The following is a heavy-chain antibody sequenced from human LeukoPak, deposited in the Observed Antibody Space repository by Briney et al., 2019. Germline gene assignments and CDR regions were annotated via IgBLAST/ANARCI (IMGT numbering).Heavy chain of an antibody. CDR3: ARGLGDYYDTSDYYYAVPAH. Sequence: EASVKVSCKVSGYTLTELSMHWVRQAPGKGLEWMGGFDPEDGETIYAQKFQGRVTMTEDTSTDTAYMELSSLRSEDTAVYYCARGLGDYYDTSDYYYAVPAHWGQGTLVTVSS. CDR1: GYTLTELS. CDR2: FDPEDGET. V-gene: IGHV1-24*01. D-gene: IGHD3-22*01. J-gene: IGHJ4*02.